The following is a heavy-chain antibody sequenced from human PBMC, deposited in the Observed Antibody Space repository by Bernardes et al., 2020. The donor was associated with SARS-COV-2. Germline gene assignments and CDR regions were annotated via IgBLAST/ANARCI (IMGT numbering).Heavy chain of an antibody. V-gene: IGHV3-23*01. CDR1: GFTFSSYA. CDR3: AKVTPRSDILTGIDY. J-gene: IGHJ4*02. D-gene: IGHD3-9*01. Sequence: GGSLRLSCAASGFTFSSYAMHWVRQAPGKALEWVSAISGSGGSTYYADSVKGRFTISRDNSKNTPYLQMNSLRAEDTAVDYCAKVTPRSDILTGIDYWSQGTLVTVSS. CDR2: ISGSGGST.